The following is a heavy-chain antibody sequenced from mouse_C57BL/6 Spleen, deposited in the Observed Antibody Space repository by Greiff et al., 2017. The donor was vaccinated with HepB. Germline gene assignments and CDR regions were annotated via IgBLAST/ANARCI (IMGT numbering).Heavy chain of an antibody. CDR3: ARYYDWGAMDY. V-gene: IGHV1-80*01. CDR2: IYPGDGDT. CDR1: GYAFSSYW. Sequence: QVHVKQSGAELVKTGASVKISCKASGYAFSSYWMNWVKQRPGKGLEWIGQIYPGDGDTNYNGKFKGKATLTADKSSSTAYMQLSILTSEDSAVYFCARYYDWGAMDYWGQGTSVTVSS. D-gene: IGHD2-4*01. J-gene: IGHJ4*01.